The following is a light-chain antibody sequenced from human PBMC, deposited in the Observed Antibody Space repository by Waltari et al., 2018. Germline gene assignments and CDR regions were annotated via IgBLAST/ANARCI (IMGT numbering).Light chain of an antibody. Sequence: IQLSQSPSSLSASVGDRVTIACRASQGIRSYLNGYQQKPGNGPKLLVYYANTLASGVTSRFSGSRAGTEFTLTISSLQPEDCATYDGQTGNSNPFPFGPGTKLEI. CDR1: QGIRSY. V-gene: IGKV1-39*01. CDR3: QTGNSNPFP. J-gene: IGKJ3*01. CDR2: YAN.